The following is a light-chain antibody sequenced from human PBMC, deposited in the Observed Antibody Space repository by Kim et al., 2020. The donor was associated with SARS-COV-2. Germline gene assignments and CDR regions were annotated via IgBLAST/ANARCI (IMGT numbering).Light chain of an antibody. V-gene: IGKV3-20*01. CDR1: QSVSSSY. CDR3: QQYGGSDLYT. J-gene: IGKJ2*01. Sequence: ELMLTQSPGTLSLSPGERATLSCRASQSVSSSYLAWYQQKPGQAPRLLIYSASVRATGIPDRFSGSGSGTDFSLTIIRLEPEDSAVYYCQQYGGSDLYTFGQGSKLE. CDR2: SAS.